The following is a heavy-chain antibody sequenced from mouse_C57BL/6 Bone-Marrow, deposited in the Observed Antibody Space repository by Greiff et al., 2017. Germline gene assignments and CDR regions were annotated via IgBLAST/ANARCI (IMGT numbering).Heavy chain of an antibody. V-gene: IGHV1-9*01. CDR1: GYTFTGYW. Sequence: VQLQQSGAELMKPGASVKLSCKASGYTFTGYWIQWVKQRPGHGLEWIGEFLPGSGSTNYNEKFKGKATFTADTSSSTAYMQLSSLTSEDSAVYYGAGGFITAVAYYFDDWGQGTTLTVSS. CDR3: AGGFITAVAYYFDD. CDR2: FLPGSGST. D-gene: IGHD1-1*01. J-gene: IGHJ2*01.